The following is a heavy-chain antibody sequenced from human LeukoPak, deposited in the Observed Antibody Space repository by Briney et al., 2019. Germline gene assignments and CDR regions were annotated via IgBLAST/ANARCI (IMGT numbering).Heavy chain of an antibody. CDR3: ARDYNSWSSYYYYYYGMDV. V-gene: IGHV3-23*01. CDR2: ISGSGGST. D-gene: IGHD6-6*01. CDR1: GFTFSSYA. Sequence: GGSLRLSCAASGFTFSSYAMSWVRQAPGRGLEWVSAISGSGGSTYYADSVKGRFTISRDNSKNTLYLQMNSLRAEDTAVYYCARDYNSWSSYYYYYYGMDVWGQGTTVTVSS. J-gene: IGHJ6*02.